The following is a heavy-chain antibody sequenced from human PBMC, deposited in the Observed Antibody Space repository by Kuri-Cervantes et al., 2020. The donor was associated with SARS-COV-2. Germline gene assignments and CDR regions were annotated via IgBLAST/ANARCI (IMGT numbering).Heavy chain of an antibody. CDR1: GFIFSSHS. CDR3: AKDWLPDDAFDI. Sequence: GESLKISCAASGFIFSSHSMNWVRQAPGKGLEWVSYISSSSSTIYYADSVKGRFTISRDNSKNTLYLQMNSLRAEDTAVYYCAKDWLPDDAFDIWGQGTMVTVSS. J-gene: IGHJ3*02. V-gene: IGHV3-48*01. D-gene: IGHD6-19*01. CDR2: ISSSSSTI.